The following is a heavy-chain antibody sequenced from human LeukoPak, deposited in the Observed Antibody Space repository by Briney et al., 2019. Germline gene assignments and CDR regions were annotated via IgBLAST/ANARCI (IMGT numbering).Heavy chain of an antibody. CDR2: ISGSGGGT. Sequence: PGGSLRLSCAASGFTFSSYEMNWVRQAPGKGLEWVSTISGSGGGTYYADSVKGRFTISRDNSKNTLYLQMNSLRAEDAAVYYCAKDGSGNGYPNYYFDYWGQGTLVTVSS. D-gene: IGHD5-24*01. J-gene: IGHJ4*02. CDR1: GFTFSSYE. CDR3: AKDGSGNGYPNYYFDY. V-gene: IGHV3-23*01.